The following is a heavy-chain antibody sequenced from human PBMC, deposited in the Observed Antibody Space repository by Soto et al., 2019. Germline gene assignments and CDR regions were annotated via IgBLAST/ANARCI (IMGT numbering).Heavy chain of an antibody. CDR3: AHGSCTSADCYPNPYLDY. V-gene: IGHV2-5*02. D-gene: IGHD2-2*01. CDR2: IYWDGDE. Sequence: QITLKESGPTLVKPTQTLTRTCTFSGFSLSTSAEGVGWIRQPPGKALEWLALIYWDGDERYSPSLKSRLTITKDTSKNQVVLTMTNMDPADTATYSCAHGSCTSADCYPNPYLDYWGQGILVTVSS. J-gene: IGHJ4*02. CDR1: GFSLSTSAEG.